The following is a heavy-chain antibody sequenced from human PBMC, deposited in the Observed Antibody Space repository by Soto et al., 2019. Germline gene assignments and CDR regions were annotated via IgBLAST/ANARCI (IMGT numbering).Heavy chain of an antibody. J-gene: IGHJ6*02. Sequence: EVQLVESGGGLVQPGGSLRLSCSASGFTFSSYAMHWVRQAPGKGLEYVSAISSNGGSTYYADSVKGRFTISRDNSKNTLYLQMSRLRAEDTAVYYCVRGAGYYYGMDVWGQGTTVTVSS. CDR1: GFTFSSYA. CDR3: VRGAGYYYGMDV. CDR2: ISSNGGST. V-gene: IGHV3-64D*06.